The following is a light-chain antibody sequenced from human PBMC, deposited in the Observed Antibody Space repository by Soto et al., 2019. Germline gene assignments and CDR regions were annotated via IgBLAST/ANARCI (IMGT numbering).Light chain of an antibody. V-gene: IGKV1-5*03. CDR2: KAS. CDR3: QQYGGVPYT. J-gene: IGKJ2*01. Sequence: DIQMTQSPSTLSGSVGDRVTITCRASQTISSWLAWYQQKPGKAPKLLTYKASTLKSGVPSRFSGSGSGTDLTLTISRLEPEDFAIYYCQQYGGVPYTFGQGTKVDIK. CDR1: QTISSW.